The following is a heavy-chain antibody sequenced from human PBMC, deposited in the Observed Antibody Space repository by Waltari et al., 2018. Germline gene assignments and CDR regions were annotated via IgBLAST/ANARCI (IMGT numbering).Heavy chain of an antibody. J-gene: IGHJ4*02. Sequence: EVQLLESGGGLVQPGGSLRLSCAASGFTFSSYAMSWVRQAPGKGLEWVSVIYSGGSTYYADSVKGRFTISRDNSKNTLYLQMNSLRAEDTAVYYCAKTYDFPPIVVDWGQGTLVTVSS. CDR2: IYSGGST. V-gene: IGHV3-23*03. CDR3: AKTYDFPPIVVD. CDR1: GFTFSSYA. D-gene: IGHD3-3*01.